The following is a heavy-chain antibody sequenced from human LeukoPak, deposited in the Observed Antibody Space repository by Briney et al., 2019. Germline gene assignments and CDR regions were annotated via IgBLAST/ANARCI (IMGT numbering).Heavy chain of an antibody. J-gene: IGHJ3*02. CDR2: ISGSGGST. CDR1: GFTFSSYA. V-gene: IGHV3-23*01. D-gene: IGHD4-11*01. CDR3: AKDRRTTTTRGAFDI. Sequence: SGGSLRLSCAASGFTFSSYAMSRVRQAPGKGLEWVSAISGSGGSTYYADSVKGRFTISRDNSKNTLYLQMNSLRAEDTAAYYCAKDRRTTTTRGAFDIWGQGTMVSISS.